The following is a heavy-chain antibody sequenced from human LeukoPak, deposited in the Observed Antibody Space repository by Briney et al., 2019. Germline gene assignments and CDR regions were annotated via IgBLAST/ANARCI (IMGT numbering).Heavy chain of an antibody. V-gene: IGHV4-59*01. CDR1: GGSISSYY. CDR2: IYYSGST. D-gene: IGHD6-13*01. J-gene: IGHJ4*02. Sequence: SETLSLTCIVSGGSISSYYWSWIWQPPGKGLEWIGYIYYSGSTNYNPSLKSRVTISVDTSKNQFSLKLSSVTAADTAVYYCARGLMMAVAGRGEFHYWGQGTLVTVSS. CDR3: ARGLMMAVAGRGEFHY.